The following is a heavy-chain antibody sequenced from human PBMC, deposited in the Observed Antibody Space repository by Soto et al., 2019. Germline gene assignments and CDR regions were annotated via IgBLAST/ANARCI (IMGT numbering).Heavy chain of an antibody. D-gene: IGHD6-13*01. CDR2: ISYDGSNK. J-gene: IGHJ6*02. V-gene: IGHV3-30*18. Sequence: GGSLRLSCAASGFTFSSYGMHWVRQAPGKGLEWVAVISYDGSNKYYADSVKGRFTISRDNSKNTLYLQMNSLRAEDTAVYYCAKDRAVAAAGTRVWSDYYYYGMDVWGQGTTVTVSS. CDR3: AKDRAVAAAGTRVWSDYYYYGMDV. CDR1: GFTFSSYG.